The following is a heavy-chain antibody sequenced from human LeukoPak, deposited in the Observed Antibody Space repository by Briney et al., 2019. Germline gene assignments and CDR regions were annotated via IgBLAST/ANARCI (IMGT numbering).Heavy chain of an antibody. D-gene: IGHD3-10*01. CDR3: ARAREDGSGSYYKFDY. CDR1: GGSFSGYY. J-gene: IGHJ4*02. V-gene: IGHV4-34*01. Sequence: PSETLSLTCAVYGGSFSGYYWSWIRQPPGKGLEWIGEINHSGSTNYNPSLKSRVTISVDTSKNQFSLKLSSVTAADTAVYYCARAREDGSGSYYKFDYWGQGTLVTVSS. CDR2: INHSGST.